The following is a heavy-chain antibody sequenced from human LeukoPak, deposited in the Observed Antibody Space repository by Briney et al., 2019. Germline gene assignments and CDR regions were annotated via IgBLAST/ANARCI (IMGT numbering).Heavy chain of an antibody. J-gene: IGHJ4*02. V-gene: IGHV3-21*01. Sequence: GGSLRLSCAASGFTFSSYSMNWVRQAPGKGLEWVSSISSSSSYIYYADSVKGRFTISRDNAKNSLYLHMNSPRAEDTAVYYCATSPGEVVTAIVDYWGQGTLVTVSS. CDR1: GFTFSSYS. D-gene: IGHD2-21*02. CDR3: ATSPGEVVTAIVDY. CDR2: ISSSSSYI.